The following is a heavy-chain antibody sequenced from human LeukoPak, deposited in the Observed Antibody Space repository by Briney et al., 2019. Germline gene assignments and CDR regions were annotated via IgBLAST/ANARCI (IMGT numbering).Heavy chain of an antibody. CDR1: GFTFSSYC. Sequence: GGSLRLSCAASGFTFSSYCMSWVRQAPGKGLEWVANINHSGSEKYYVDSVKGRFTISRDNAKNSLYLQMNSLRAEDTAVCYCARMSGYCSRTRCYTPPFDYWGQGTLVTVSS. V-gene: IGHV3-7*01. D-gene: IGHD2-2*02. CDR3: ARMSGYCSRTRCYTPPFDY. CDR2: INHSGSEK. J-gene: IGHJ4*02.